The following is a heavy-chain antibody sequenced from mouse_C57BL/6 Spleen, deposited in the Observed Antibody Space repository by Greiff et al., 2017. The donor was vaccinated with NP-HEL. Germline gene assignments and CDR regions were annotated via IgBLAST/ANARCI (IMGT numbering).Heavy chain of an antibody. Sequence: VQLQQSGAELARPGASVKLSCKASGYTFTSYGISWVKQRTGQGLEWIGEIYPRSGNTYYNEKFKGKATLTADKSSSTAYMELRSLTSEDSAVYFCARSEVGYWYFDVWGKGTTVTVSS. J-gene: IGHJ1*03. V-gene: IGHV1-81*01. CDR3: ARSEVGYWYFDV. CDR1: GYTFTSYG. CDR2: IYPRSGNT. D-gene: IGHD1-1*02.